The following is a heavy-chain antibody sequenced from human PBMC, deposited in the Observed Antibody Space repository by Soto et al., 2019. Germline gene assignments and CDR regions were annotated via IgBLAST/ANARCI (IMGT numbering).Heavy chain of an antibody. V-gene: IGHV1-69*01. Sequence: QVQLVQSGAEGRRPGPSVKVSCKASEGTFTSYAISWGGQAPGQGLEWMGGIIPIFGTANYAQKFQGRVTITADESTSTAYMELSSLRSEDTAVYYCARATTIGWFDPWGQGTLVTVSS. CDR3: ARATTIGWFDP. D-gene: IGHD1-1*01. CDR2: IIPIFGTA. CDR1: EGTFTSYA. J-gene: IGHJ5*02.